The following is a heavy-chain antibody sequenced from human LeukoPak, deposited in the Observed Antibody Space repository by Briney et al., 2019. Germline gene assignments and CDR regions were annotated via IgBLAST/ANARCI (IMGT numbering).Heavy chain of an antibody. V-gene: IGHV4-59*01. CDR1: GGSFSSYY. CDR3: ARAPGGNPTTHYFDY. CDR2: IYYSGNT. Sequence: SETLSLTCAVYGGSFSSYYWSWIRQPPGKGLEWIGYIYYSGNTNYNPSLKSRVTISVDTSKNQFSLNLSSVTAADTAVYYCARAPGGNPTTHYFDYWGQGTLVTVSS. J-gene: IGHJ4*02. D-gene: IGHD1-14*01.